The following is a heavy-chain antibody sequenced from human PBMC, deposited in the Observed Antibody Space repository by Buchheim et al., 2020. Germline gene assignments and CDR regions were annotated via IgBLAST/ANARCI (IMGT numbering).Heavy chain of an antibody. D-gene: IGHD4/OR15-4a*01. V-gene: IGHV3-48*03. CDR2: ISNGDDRL. CDR3: AREIGAGYFDL. J-gene: IGHJ2*01. CDR1: GFTFSSYQ. Sequence: EVQLVESGGGLVQPGGSLRLSCVASGFTFSSYQMNWVRQTPGKGLEWISGISNGDDRLYYTDSVKGRFTISRDNAKNSLYLQMNSLRAEDTAVYYCAREIGAGYFDLWGRGTL.